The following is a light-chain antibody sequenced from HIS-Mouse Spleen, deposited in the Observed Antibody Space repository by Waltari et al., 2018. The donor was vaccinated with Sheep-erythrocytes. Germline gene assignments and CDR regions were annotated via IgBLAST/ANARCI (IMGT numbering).Light chain of an antibody. Sequence: QSALTQPASVSGSPGQSITISGTGTSSDVGSYNLVSWYQQPPGKAPKLMIYEGSKRPSGVSNRFSGSKSGNTASLTISGLQAEDEADYYCCSYAGSSTPWVFGGGTKLTVL. CDR3: CSYAGSSTPWV. V-gene: IGLV2-23*01. J-gene: IGLJ3*02. CDR2: EGS. CDR1: SSDVGSYNL.